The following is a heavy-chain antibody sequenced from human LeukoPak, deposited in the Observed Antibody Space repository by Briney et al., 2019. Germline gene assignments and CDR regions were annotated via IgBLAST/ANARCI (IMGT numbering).Heavy chain of an antibody. D-gene: IGHD3-16*02. CDR1: GGSFSGYY. J-gene: IGHJ4*02. CDR3: ARGADPYKIAY. Sequence: SETLSLTCAVYGGSFSGYYWSWIRQSPGKGLEWIGEIHPSGSIHYNPSLEGRINISPDTSKNQFSLKLSSVTTADTALYYCARGADPYKIAYWGPGTLVTVSS. V-gene: IGHV4-34*01. CDR2: IHPSGSI.